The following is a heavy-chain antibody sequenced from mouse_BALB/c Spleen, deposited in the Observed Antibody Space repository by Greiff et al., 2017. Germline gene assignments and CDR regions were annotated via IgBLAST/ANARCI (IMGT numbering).Heavy chain of an antibody. J-gene: IGHJ1*01. D-gene: IGHD1-1*01. Sequence: VQLQQSAAELARPGASVKMSCKASGYTFTSYTMHWVKQRPGQGLEWIGYINPSSGYTEYNQKFKDKTTLTADKSSSTAYMQLSSLTSEDSAVYYCARDYYGYGYFDVWGAGTTVTVSS. CDR3: ARDYYGYGYFDV. CDR1: GYTFTSYT. CDR2: INPSSGYT. V-gene: IGHV1-4*02.